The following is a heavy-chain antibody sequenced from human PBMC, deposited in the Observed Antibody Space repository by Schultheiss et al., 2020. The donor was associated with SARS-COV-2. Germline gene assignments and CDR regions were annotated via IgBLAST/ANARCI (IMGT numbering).Heavy chain of an antibody. Sequence: SETLSLTCAVSGGSISSYYWTWIRQSPGKGLEWVGSICHSGSTHCNPSLKSRVTISVDTSKNQFSLKLSSVTAADTAVYYCARGTHWFDPWGQGTLVTVSS. CDR1: GGSISSYY. CDR2: ICHSGST. J-gene: IGHJ5*02. V-gene: IGHV4-59*08. CDR3: ARGTHWFDP.